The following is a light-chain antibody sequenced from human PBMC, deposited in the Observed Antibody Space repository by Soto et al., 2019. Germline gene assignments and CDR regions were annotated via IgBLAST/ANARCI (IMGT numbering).Light chain of an antibody. J-gene: IGKJ4*01. CDR3: QRANSFPAT. Sequence: DIQMTQSPSSVSASVGDRVTITCRASQGINNWLTWYQQKPGKAPKLLIYAASNLQSGVPSRFSGCGLGKDFTLAISGRQPKDFATYYCQRANSFPATFGGGTKVEIK. CDR1: QGINNW. CDR2: AAS. V-gene: IGKV1-12*01.